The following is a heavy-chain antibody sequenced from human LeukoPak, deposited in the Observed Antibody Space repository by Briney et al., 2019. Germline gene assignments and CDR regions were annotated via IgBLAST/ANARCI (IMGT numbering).Heavy chain of an antibody. CDR2: INPSDGST. V-gene: IGHV1-46*01. CDR1: GYTFGSYY. J-gene: IGHJ4*02. Sequence: GASVKVSCKASGYTFGSYYVHWVRQAPGQGLEWMAIINPSDGSTSYVQRFQGRVTLTRDTSTNTVYMELSSLRSEDTAIYYCAREPHCSGGSCYFDYWGQGTLVTVSS. D-gene: IGHD2-15*01. CDR3: AREPHCSGGSCYFDY.